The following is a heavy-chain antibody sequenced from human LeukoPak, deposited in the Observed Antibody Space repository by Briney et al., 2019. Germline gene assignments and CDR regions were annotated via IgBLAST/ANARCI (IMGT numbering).Heavy chain of an antibody. Sequence: GGSLRLSCAASGFTFSSYWMSWVRQAPGKGLEWVANIKQDGSEKYYVDSVKGRFTISRDNSKNTLYLQMNSLRAEDTAVYYCAKDLRVSSVLPDAFDIWGQGTMVTVSS. CDR2: IKQDGSEK. CDR3: AKDLRVSSVLPDAFDI. V-gene: IGHV3-7*03. CDR1: GFTFSSYW. J-gene: IGHJ3*02. D-gene: IGHD3-22*01.